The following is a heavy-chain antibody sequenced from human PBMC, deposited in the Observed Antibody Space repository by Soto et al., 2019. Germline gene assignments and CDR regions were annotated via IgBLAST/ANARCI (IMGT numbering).Heavy chain of an antibody. V-gene: IGHV3-21*01. J-gene: IGHJ1*01. CDR2: ISSSSSYI. Sequence: PGGSLRLSCAASGFTFSSYSMNWVRQAPGKGLEWVSSISSSSSYIYYADSVKGRFTISRDNAKNSLYLQMNSLRAEDTAVYYCARDTERNAYSSSPSEDWGQGTLVTVSS. D-gene: IGHD6-13*01. CDR1: GFTFSSYS. CDR3: ARDTERNAYSSSPSED.